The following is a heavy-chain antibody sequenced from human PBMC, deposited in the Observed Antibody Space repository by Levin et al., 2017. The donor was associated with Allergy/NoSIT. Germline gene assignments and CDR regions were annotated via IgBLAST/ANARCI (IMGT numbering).Heavy chain of an antibody. D-gene: IGHD7-27*01. CDR3: AKKLGGTQTYDY. J-gene: IGHJ4*02. CDR1: GFTFSRYV. V-gene: IGHV3-23*01. Sequence: GGSLRLSCAASGFTFSRYVMSWVRQAPGKGLDWVSAITDSGGSTYYADSVKGRFTISRDNSKNTLYLQINSLRAEDTAVYYCAKKLGGTQTYDYWGQGTLVTVSS. CDR2: ITDSGGST.